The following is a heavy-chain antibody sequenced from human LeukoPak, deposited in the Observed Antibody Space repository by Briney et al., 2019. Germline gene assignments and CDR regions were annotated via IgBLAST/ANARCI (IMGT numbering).Heavy chain of an antibody. J-gene: IGHJ5*02. CDR3: ERDRLAGPWENWFDP. CDR1: GFTFSSYA. Sequence: GGSLRLSCAASGFTFSSYAMSWVRQAPGKGLEWVSAISGSGGSTYYADSVKGRFTISRDNSKNTLYLQMKSLRAEDTAVYYCERDRLAGPWENWFDPWGQGTLVTVSS. CDR2: ISGSGGST. D-gene: IGHD1-26*01. V-gene: IGHV3-23*01.